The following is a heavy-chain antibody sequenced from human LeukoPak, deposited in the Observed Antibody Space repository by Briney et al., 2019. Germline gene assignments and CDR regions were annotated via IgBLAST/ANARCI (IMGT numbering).Heavy chain of an antibody. Sequence: SVKVSCKASGGIFSSYAISWVRQAPGQGLEWIGRIIPIFGTANYAQKFQGRVTITTDESTSTAYMELSSLRSEDTAVYYCARDPSDYGDRFDYWGQGTLVTVSS. D-gene: IGHD4-17*01. CDR3: ARDPSDYGDRFDY. CDR2: IIPIFGTA. CDR1: GGIFSSYA. J-gene: IGHJ4*02. V-gene: IGHV1-69*05.